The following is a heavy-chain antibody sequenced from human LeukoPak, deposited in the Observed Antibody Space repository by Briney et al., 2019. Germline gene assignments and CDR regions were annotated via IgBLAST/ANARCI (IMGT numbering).Heavy chain of an antibody. D-gene: IGHD5-18*01. Sequence: SETLSLTCTVSGGSISIYSWSWIRQPAGKGLEWIGRFFTSGRTNYNPSLKSRVTMSVDTSKSHFSLKLISVTVADTAMYYCARGLVGDTAMLSEWGQGTLVTVSS. CDR2: FFTSGRT. J-gene: IGHJ4*02. CDR1: GGSISIYS. V-gene: IGHV4-4*07. CDR3: ARGLVGDTAMLSE.